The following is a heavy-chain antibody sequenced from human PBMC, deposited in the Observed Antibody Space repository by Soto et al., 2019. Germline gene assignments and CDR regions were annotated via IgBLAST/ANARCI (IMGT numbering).Heavy chain of an antibody. CDR1: GYTFTGYY. D-gene: IGHD3-3*01. CDR3: ARGDLDDFWSGYPVFDP. Sequence: ASVKVSCKASGYTFTGYYMHWVRQAPGQGLEWMGWINPNSGGTNYAQKFQGWVTMTRDTSISTAYMELSRLRSDDTAVYYCARGDLDDFWSGYPVFDPWGQGALVTVSS. V-gene: IGHV1-2*04. J-gene: IGHJ5*02. CDR2: INPNSGGT.